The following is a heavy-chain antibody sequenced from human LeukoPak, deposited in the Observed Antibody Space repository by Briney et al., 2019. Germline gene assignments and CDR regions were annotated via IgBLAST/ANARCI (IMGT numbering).Heavy chain of an antibody. CDR3: ARREPGTMMEV. J-gene: IGHJ6*04. V-gene: IGHV4-39*01. Sequence: SETLSLTCTVSGAFITSGKYYWVWIRQPPGKGLEWIGTIYYSGNAYYNPSLKSRVIMSVDPPNNQFSLRLTSLTAADTAVYYGARREPGTMMEVWGKGTTVTISS. CDR2: IYYSGNA. D-gene: IGHD3-10*01. CDR1: GAFITSGKYY.